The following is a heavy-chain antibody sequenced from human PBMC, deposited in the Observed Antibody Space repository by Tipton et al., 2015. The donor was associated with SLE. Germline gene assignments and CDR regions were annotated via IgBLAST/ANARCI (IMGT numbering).Heavy chain of an antibody. Sequence: TLSLTCTVSGGSIGNNYWNWIRQPPGKGLEWIGYIHYSGTTHDNPSLKSRVTMSVDMSKNQFSLRLTSVTAADTTVYYCARTLGAIAHTVYDAFDIWGQGKMVTVSS. CDR3: ARTLGAIAHTVYDAFDI. CDR1: GGSIGNNY. V-gene: IGHV4-59*01. J-gene: IGHJ3*02. CDR2: IHYSGTT. D-gene: IGHD1-26*01.